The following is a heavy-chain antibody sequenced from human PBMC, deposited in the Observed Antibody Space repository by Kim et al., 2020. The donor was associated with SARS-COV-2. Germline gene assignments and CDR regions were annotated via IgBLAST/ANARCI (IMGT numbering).Heavy chain of an antibody. D-gene: IGHD2-2*01. V-gene: IGHV1-58*01. J-gene: IGHJ3*02. CDR3: AAPECSSTSCHDAFDI. Sequence: SVKVSCKASGFTFTSSAVQWVRQARGQRLEWIGWIVVGSGNTNYAQKFQERVTMTRDMSTSTAYMELSSLGSEDTAVYYCAAPECSSTSCHDAFDIWGQGTMVTVSS. CDR1: GFTFTSSA. CDR2: IVVGSGNT.